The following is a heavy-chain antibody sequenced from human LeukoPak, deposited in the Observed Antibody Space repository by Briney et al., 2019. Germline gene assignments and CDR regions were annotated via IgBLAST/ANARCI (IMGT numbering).Heavy chain of an antibody. J-gene: IGHJ4*02. CDR3: ARDLSLSMPGGFDY. Sequence: PGGSLRLSCVTSGFSFSDYGMHWLRQAAGKGPEWVAFIRYDGSMRYYGDSVKGRFTISRDNVKNSLFLQMNSLRAEDTAVYYCARDLSLSMPGGFDYWGQGTLVTVSS. CDR1: GFSFSDYG. D-gene: IGHD2-2*01. CDR2: IRYDGSMR. V-gene: IGHV3-30*02.